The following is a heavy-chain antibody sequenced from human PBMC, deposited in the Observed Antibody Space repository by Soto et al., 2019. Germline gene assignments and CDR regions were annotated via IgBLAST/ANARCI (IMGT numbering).Heavy chain of an antibody. CDR1: GGSFSGYY. D-gene: IGHD3-9*01. Sequence: SETLSLTCAVYGGSFSGYYWSWIRQPPGKGLEWIGEINHSGSTNYHPSLKRRVTISVATSKNQFSLKLSSVTAADTAVYYCARGRLSLTGYYYYYYGMDVWGQGTTVTVSS. V-gene: IGHV4-34*01. CDR2: INHSGST. CDR3: ARGRLSLTGYYYYYYGMDV. J-gene: IGHJ6*02.